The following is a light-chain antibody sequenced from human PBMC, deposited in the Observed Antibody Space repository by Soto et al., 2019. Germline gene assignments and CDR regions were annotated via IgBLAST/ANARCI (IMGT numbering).Light chain of an antibody. J-gene: IGKJ5*01. CDR3: QHYKSYPIT. CDR2: AAS. Sequence: DIQMTQSPPSLSAFVGDRVTITCRASQDISNHLAWFQQKPGEAPKSLLYAASILYSAVPSKFSGSGFGTDFTLTISSLQPEDSANDYCQHYKSYPITFGQGTGLEIK. V-gene: IGKV1-16*02. CDR1: QDISNH.